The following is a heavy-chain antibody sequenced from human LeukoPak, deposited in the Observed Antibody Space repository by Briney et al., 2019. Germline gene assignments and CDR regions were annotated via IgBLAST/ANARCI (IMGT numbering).Heavy chain of an antibody. D-gene: IGHD2-2*01. CDR3: ARGVVPAATHNWFDP. V-gene: IGHV1-69*13. J-gene: IGHJ5*02. Sequence: ASVTVSCTASGGTFSSYAISWVRQAPGQGLEWMGGIIPIFGTANYAQKFQGRVTITADESTSTAYMELSSLRSADTAVYYCARGVVPAATHNWFDPWGQGTLVTVSS. CDR2: IIPIFGTA. CDR1: GGTFSSYA.